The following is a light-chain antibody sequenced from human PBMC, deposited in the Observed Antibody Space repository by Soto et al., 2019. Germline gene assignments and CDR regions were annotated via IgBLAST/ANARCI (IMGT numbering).Light chain of an antibody. CDR1: QSVSSY. CDR2: DAS. CDR3: QHYQTFLPLT. Sequence: EIVLTQSPGTLSLSPGERATLSCRASQSVSSYLAWYQQKPGQAPRLLIYDASNRATGIPARFSGGGSGTDFTLTISRLEPEDFGVYYCQHYQTFLPLTFGGGTKVDIK. J-gene: IGKJ4*01. V-gene: IGKV3-11*01.